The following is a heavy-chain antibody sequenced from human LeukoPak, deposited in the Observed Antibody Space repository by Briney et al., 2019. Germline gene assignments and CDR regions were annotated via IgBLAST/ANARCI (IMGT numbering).Heavy chain of an antibody. CDR3: ASPRGWELLPFDY. V-gene: IGHV4-39*01. J-gene: IGHJ4*02. Sequence: SETLSLTCSVSGGSISSDSYYWGWIRQPPGKGLEWIGSIYYSGSTYYNPSLKSRVTISVDTSKNQFSLKLSSVTAADTAVYYCASPRGWELLPFDYWGQGTLVTVSS. D-gene: IGHD1-26*01. CDR1: GGSISSDSYY. CDR2: IYYSGST.